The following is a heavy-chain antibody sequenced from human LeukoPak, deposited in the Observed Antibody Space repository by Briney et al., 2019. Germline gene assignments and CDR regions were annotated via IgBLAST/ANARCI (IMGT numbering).Heavy chain of an antibody. Sequence: GGSLRLSCAASGFTFSSYGMHWVRQAPGKGLEWVAFIRYDGSNKYYADSVKGRFTISRDNSKNTLYLQMNSLRAEDTAVYYCARDYSSSWFSGDYWGQGTLVTVSS. CDR1: GFTFSSYG. D-gene: IGHD6-13*01. CDR2: IRYDGSNK. J-gene: IGHJ4*02. V-gene: IGHV3-30*02. CDR3: ARDYSSSWFSGDY.